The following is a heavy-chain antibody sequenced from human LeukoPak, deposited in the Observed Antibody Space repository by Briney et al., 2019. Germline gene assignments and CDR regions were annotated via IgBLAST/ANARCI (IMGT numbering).Heavy chain of an antibody. CDR3: ARGVTRYCSSTSCYYLDY. D-gene: IGHD2-2*01. J-gene: IGHJ4*02. Sequence: GGSLRLSCAASRFTFSSYGMHWVRQAPGKGLEWVAVIWYDGSNKYYADSVKGRFTISRDNSKHTLYLQINSLRAEDTAVYYCARGVTRYCSSTSCYYLDYWGQGTLVTVSS. CDR1: RFTFSSYG. CDR2: IWYDGSNK. V-gene: IGHV3-33*01.